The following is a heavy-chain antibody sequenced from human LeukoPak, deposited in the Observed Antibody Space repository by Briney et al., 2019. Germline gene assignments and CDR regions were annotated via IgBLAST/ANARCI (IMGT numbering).Heavy chain of an antibody. CDR2: ARYDGRNK. D-gene: IGHD2-21*02. J-gene: IGHJ4*02. CDR1: GFAFSSYG. V-gene: IGHV3-30*02. Sequence: TGGSLRLSCAASGFAFSSYGMHWVRQAPGKGLEWVAFARYDGRNKYYADSVKGRFTISRDNSKNTLYLQMNSLRAEDTAVYYCAKDLCGGDCGVDYWGQGTLVTVSS. CDR3: AKDLCGGDCGVDY.